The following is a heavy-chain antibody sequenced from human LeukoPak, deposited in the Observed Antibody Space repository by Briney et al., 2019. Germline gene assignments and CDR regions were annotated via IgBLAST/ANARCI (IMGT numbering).Heavy chain of an antibody. V-gene: IGHV4-59*01. J-gene: IGHJ6*02. CDR2: IYYSGST. CDR1: GGSISSYY. CDR3: ARGQLPRGYYYGMDV. Sequence: SETLSLTCTVSGGSISSYYWSWIRQPPGKGLEWIGYIYYSGSTNYNPSLKSRVTISVDTSKNQFSLKLSSVTAEDTAVYYCARGQLPRGYYYGMDVWGQGTTVTVSS. D-gene: IGHD6-6*01.